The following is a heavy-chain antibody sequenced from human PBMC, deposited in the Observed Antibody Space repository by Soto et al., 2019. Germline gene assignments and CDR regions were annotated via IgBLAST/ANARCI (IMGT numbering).Heavy chain of an antibody. V-gene: IGHV3-30*03. CDR2: IPKDEKNK. Sequence: GGSLRLSCAASGFTFSNHGFHWVRQAPGKGLEWVAVIPKDEKNKHYADSVTGRFTISRDNSKNTVYLQMSGLRAEDTAVYYCARDLVVPPYGAGSYYALDYWGQGTLVTVSS. D-gene: IGHD3-10*01. J-gene: IGHJ4*02. CDR3: ARDLVVPPYGAGSYYALDY. CDR1: GFTFSNHG.